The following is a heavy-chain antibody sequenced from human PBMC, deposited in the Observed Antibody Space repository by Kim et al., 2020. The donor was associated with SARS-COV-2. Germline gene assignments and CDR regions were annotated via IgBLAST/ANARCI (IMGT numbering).Heavy chain of an antibody. V-gene: IGHV7-4-1*02. CDR2: INTNTGNP. Sequence: ASVKVSCKASGYSFSSYAINWVRQAPGQGLEWMGWINTNTGNPTYAQGFTGRFVFSLDTSVSTAYLQISSLKAEDTAVYYCAKDLATAAFDIWGQGTMVTVSS. J-gene: IGHJ3*02. CDR1: GYSFSSYA. D-gene: IGHD5-12*01. CDR3: AKDLATAAFDI.